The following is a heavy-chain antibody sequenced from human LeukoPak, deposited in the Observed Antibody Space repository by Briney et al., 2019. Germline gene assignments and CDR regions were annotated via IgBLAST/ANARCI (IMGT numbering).Heavy chain of an antibody. J-gene: IGHJ4*02. CDR2: INSDGSST. D-gene: IGHD5-18*01. Sequence: PGGSLRLSCAASGFTFSSYWMHWVRQAPGKGLVWVSRINSDGSSTSYADSVKGRFTISRDNSKNTLYLQMNSLRAEDTAVYYCAKATQRGYSYGAWYWGQGTLVTVSS. CDR3: AKATQRGYSYGAWY. V-gene: IGHV3-74*01. CDR1: GFTFSSYW.